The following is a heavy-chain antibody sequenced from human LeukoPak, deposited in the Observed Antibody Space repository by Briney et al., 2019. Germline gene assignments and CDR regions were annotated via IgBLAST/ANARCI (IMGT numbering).Heavy chain of an antibody. D-gene: IGHD4-11*01. CDR3: ARALVTGWFDP. CDR1: GGSISSSSYY. J-gene: IGHJ5*02. Sequence: SETLSLTCTVSGGSISSSSYYWGWIRQPPGKGLEWIGSIYYSGSTYYNPSLKSRVTISVDTSKNQFSLKLSSVTAADTAVYYCARALVTGWFDPWGQGTLVTVSS. CDR2: IYYSGST. V-gene: IGHV4-39*07.